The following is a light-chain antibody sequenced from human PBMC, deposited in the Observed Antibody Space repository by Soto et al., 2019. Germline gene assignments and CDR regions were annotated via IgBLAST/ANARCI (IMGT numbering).Light chain of an antibody. V-gene: IGLV2-14*01. J-gene: IGLJ2*01. CDR2: GVS. CDR1: SSDVGGYNY. CDR3: SSYTSSSTNVV. Sequence: QSALTQPASVSGSPGQSITISCTGTSSDVGGYNYVSWYQQHPGKAPKLMIYGVSNRPSGVSNRFSGSKSGNTASLTISGLQAEDEADYYCSSYTSSSTNVVFGGGTKLTVL.